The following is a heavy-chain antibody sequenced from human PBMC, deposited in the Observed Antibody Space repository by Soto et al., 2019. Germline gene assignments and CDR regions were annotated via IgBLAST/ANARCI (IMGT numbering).Heavy chain of an antibody. Sequence: PSETLSLTCTVSGASITSHYWSWVRQPPGKGLEWIGYIHHTGNTSCNPSLQSRVTISVDRSNNQFSLELRSVTAADTAVYYCMRSAWGAHWGQGTLVTVSS. CDR2: IHHTGNT. J-gene: IGHJ4*02. V-gene: IGHV4-59*11. D-gene: IGHD1-26*01. CDR3: MRSAWGAH. CDR1: GASITSHY.